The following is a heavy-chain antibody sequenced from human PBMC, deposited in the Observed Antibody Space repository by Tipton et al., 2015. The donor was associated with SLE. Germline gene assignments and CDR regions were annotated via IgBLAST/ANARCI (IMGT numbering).Heavy chain of an antibody. J-gene: IGHJ6*02. CDR1: GGSLSSGSYY. D-gene: IGHD5-24*01. V-gene: IGHV4-61*02. CDR3: ARRRPTSYGMDV. Sequence: LRLSCTVSGGSLSSGSYYWSWIRQPAGKGLEWIGRIYTSGSTNYNPSLKSRVTMSVDTSKNQFSLKLSSVTAADTAVYYCARRRPTSYGMDVWGQGTTVTVSS. CDR2: IYTSGST.